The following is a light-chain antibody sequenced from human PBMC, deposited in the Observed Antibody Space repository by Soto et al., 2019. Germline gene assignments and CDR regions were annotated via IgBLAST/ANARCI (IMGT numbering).Light chain of an antibody. J-gene: IGKJ5*01. CDR2: KAS. CDR3: QQYNSYPIP. V-gene: IGKV1-5*03. CDR1: QSISSW. Sequence: DIQMTQSPSTLSASVGDRVTITCRASQSISSWLAWYQQKPGKAPKLLIYKASSLESGVPSRFSGSGSGTDFTLTISSLQPDDFATYYCQQYNSYPIPFGQGTRLGLN.